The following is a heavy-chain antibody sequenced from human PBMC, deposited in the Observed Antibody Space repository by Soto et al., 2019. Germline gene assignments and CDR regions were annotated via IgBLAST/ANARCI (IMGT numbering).Heavy chain of an antibody. J-gene: IGHJ4*02. CDR1: GFTFSTYA. Sequence: GGSLRLSCAASGFTFSTYAMAWVRQAPGKGLEWVSGVNASGLNTDYADPVKGRFYISRDNSKNTVSLHMNSLRAEDTALYYWAKDRPRRTPGYFFDYWGQGTRVTVSS. CDR2: VNASGLNT. V-gene: IGHV3-23*01. CDR3: AKDRPRRTPGYFFDY. D-gene: IGHD5-18*01.